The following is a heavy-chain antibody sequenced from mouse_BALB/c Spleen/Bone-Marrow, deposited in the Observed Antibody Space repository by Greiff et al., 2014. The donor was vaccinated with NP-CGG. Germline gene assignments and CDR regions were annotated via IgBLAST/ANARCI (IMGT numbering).Heavy chain of an antibody. J-gene: IGHJ4*01. V-gene: IGHV1S29*02. CDR1: GYTFTDYN. CDR3: ARSKGGNYYAMDY. CDR2: IYPYNGGT. D-gene: IGHD1-1*02. Sequence: EVHLVESGPELVKPGASVKISCKASGYTFTDYNMHWVKQSHGKSLEWIGYIYPYNGGTGYNQKFKSKATLTVDSSSSTAYMELRSLTSEDSAVYYCARSKGGNYYAMDYWGQGTSVTVSS.